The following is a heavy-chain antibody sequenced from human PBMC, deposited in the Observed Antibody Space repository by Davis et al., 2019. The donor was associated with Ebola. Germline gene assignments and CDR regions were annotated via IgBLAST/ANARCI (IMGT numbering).Heavy chain of an antibody. Sequence: SVKVSCKASGGTFSSYAISWVRQAPGQGLEWMGGIIPIFGTANYAQKFQGRVTITADESTSTAYMELSSLRSEDTAVYYCARSKKTYYYDSSGYYPDYWGQGTLVTVSS. D-gene: IGHD3-22*01. CDR1: GGTFSSYA. CDR3: ARSKKTYYYDSSGYYPDY. J-gene: IGHJ4*02. V-gene: IGHV1-69*13. CDR2: IIPIFGTA.